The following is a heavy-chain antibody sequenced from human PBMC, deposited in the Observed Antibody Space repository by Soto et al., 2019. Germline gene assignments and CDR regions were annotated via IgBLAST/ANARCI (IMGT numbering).Heavy chain of an antibody. D-gene: IGHD3-10*01. J-gene: IGHJ6*02. CDR2: IYYSGST. V-gene: IGHV4-30-4*01. Sequence: SETLSLTCTVSGGSISSGDYYWSWTRQPPGKGLEWIGYIYYSGSTYYNPSLKSRVTISVDTSKNQFSLKLSSVTAADTAVYYCARDPFPRDYGMDVWGQGTTVTVSS. CDR3: ARDPFPRDYGMDV. CDR1: GGSISSGDYY.